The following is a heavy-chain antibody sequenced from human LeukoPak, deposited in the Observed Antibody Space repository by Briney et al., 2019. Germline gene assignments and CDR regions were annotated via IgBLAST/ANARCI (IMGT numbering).Heavy chain of an antibody. D-gene: IGHD2-15*01. Sequence: GGSLRLSCAASGFTFSSYAMRWVRQAPGKGVEWVAVISYDGSNKYYADSVKGRFTISRDNSKNTLYLQMNSLRAEDTAVYYCARDRGSYCSGGSCYSGYDYWGQGTLVTVSS. CDR2: ISYDGSNK. CDR3: ARDRGSYCSGGSCYSGYDY. CDR1: GFTFSSYA. V-gene: IGHV3-30*04. J-gene: IGHJ4*02.